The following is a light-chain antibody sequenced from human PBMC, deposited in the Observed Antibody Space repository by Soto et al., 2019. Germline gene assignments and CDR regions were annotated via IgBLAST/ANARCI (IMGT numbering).Light chain of an antibody. CDR2: EVS. V-gene: IGLV2-8*01. Sequence: QSALTQPPSASGSPGQSVTISCTGTSSDVGGYNYVSWYQQHPGKAPKLMIYEVSKRPSGVPDRFSGSKSSNTASLTVSGLQPEDVVVYYCRSYAVINTLYVFGTGTKPTVL. J-gene: IGLJ1*01. CDR3: RSYAVINTLYV. CDR1: SSDVGGYNY.